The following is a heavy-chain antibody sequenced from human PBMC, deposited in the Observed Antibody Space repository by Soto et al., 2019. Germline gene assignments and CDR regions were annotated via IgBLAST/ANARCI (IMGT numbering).Heavy chain of an antibody. CDR3: GQAPFCSNGFFCSFSF. V-gene: IGHV3-23*01. CDR2: ISGGGGST. CDR1: GFTFSNYA. D-gene: IGHD2-8*01. J-gene: IGHJ4*02. Sequence: EVQLLESGGGLIQPGGSLRLSCAASGFTFSNYAMSWVRQAPGKGLEWVSAISGGGGSTYYADSVKGRFTISRDNSRNTVYLKMNSLGAGDTAVYYLGQAPFCSNGFFCSFSFWGQGTLVPVPP.